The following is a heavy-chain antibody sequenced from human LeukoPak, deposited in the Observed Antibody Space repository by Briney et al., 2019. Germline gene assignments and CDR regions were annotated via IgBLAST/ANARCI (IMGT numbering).Heavy chain of an antibody. CDR2: LLYDGNTK. CDR3: ARDHRPEIQYYYMDV. V-gene: IGHV3-33*01. D-gene: IGHD1-14*01. Sequence: GGSLRLSCAASGYSLSNYGMHWVRQAPGKGLEWVAALLYDGNTKHYADSVKGRFTISRDIPKNTFYLQMNNLRTEDTTVYYCARDHRPEIQYYYMDVWGKGTTVAVSS. J-gene: IGHJ6*03. CDR1: GYSLSNYG.